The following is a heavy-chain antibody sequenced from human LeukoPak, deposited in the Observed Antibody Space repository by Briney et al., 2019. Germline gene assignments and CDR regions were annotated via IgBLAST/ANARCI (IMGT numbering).Heavy chain of an antibody. J-gene: IGHJ4*02. Sequence: TLSLTCTVSDDSLSSGTYYWNRIRLYPGKGLEWIGCIHYTGSIYYNPSLKSRVTISVDTSKNQFSLNVNSVTAADTAVYYCARGVDRTKIYSWGQGTLVTVSS. CDR3: ARGVDRTKIYS. D-gene: IGHD5-12*01. CDR1: DDSLSSGTYY. CDR2: IHYTGSI. V-gene: IGHV4-31*03.